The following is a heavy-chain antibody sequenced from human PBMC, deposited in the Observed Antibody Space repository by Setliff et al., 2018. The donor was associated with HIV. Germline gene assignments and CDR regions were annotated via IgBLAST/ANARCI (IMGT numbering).Heavy chain of an antibody. Sequence: TLSLTCTVSGGSISSYYWSWIRQPPGKGLEWIGYILFSGSTNYNPSLKSRVTISVDTSKNQLSLKMSSVTAADTAVYYCARSPGYYDSSSGYLYFFDYWGQGTLVTVS. CDR2: ILFSGST. CDR3: ARSPGYYDSSSGYLYFFDY. V-gene: IGHV4-59*01. J-gene: IGHJ4*02. D-gene: IGHD3-22*01. CDR1: GGSISSYY.